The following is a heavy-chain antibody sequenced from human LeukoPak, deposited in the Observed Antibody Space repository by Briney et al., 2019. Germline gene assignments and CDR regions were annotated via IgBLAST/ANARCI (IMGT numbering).Heavy chain of an antibody. Sequence: SETLSLTCTVSGGSISSHYWSWIRQPPGKGLEWIGYIYYSGSTNYNPSLKSRVTISVDTSKNQFSLKLSSVTAADTAVYYCARVRDSSGYDYYYYMDVWGKGTTVTVSS. V-gene: IGHV4-59*11. CDR2: IYYSGST. D-gene: IGHD3-22*01. J-gene: IGHJ6*03. CDR3: ARVRDSSGYDYYYYMDV. CDR1: GGSISSHY.